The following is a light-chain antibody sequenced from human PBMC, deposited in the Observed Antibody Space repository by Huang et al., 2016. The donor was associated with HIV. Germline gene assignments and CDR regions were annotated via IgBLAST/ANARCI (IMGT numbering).Light chain of an antibody. Sequence: EIVLTQSPATLSLSPGERVTLSCRASQSVNSEFGWYQQRPGQAPRLLIYDASNRANGIPARFSGSGFGTDFTLAISSLEPEDFAVYYCQQRRNWPITFGQGTRLEIK. J-gene: IGKJ5*01. V-gene: IGKV3-11*01. CDR1: QSVNSE. CDR3: QQRRNWPIT. CDR2: DAS.